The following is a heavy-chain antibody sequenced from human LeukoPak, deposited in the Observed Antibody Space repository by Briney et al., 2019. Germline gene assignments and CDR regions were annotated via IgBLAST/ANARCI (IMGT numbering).Heavy chain of an antibody. V-gene: IGHV1-69*13. CDR1: GGTFSSYA. D-gene: IGHD5-12*01. CDR3: ARGSVESGYKDY. CDR2: IIPIFGTA. Sequence: SVKLSSKASGGTFSSYAVSWGRESPGHGLEWMGGIIPIFGTANYAQKFQGRVTITADESTSTAYMALSSLRSEDTAVYYCARGSVESGYKDYWGQGALVTVSS. J-gene: IGHJ4*02.